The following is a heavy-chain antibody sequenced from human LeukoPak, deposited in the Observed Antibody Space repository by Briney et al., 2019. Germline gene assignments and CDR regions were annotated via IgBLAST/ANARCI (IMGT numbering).Heavy chain of an antibody. V-gene: IGHV3-66*01. CDR3: ARFASSVSSHPVDY. CDR2: LYASGFT. CDR1: GYSVTTNY. Sequence: GESLKISCAASGYSVTTNYMTWVRQAPGKGLEWVSLLYASGFTQYADSVKGRFTISRDSSKNTLYLQMDNLRMEDTAVYYCARFASSVSSHPVDYWGQGTLVTVSS. J-gene: IGHJ4*02. D-gene: IGHD3-22*01.